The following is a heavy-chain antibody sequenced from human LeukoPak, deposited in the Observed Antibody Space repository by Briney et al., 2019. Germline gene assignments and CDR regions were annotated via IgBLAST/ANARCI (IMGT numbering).Heavy chain of an antibody. CDR1: GFTLSKYG. V-gene: IGHV3-33*01. Sequence: GGSLRLSCAASGFTLSKYGMHWVRQAPGKGLEWVAVFWAHGRSQYYSDSVKGRFSISRDTSRSTVYLQMNSLRAKDTAVYYCARDDDTTSHYSLFQYWGQGTRVTVSS. J-gene: IGHJ4*02. CDR3: ARDDDTTSHYSLFQY. CDR2: FWAHGRSQ. D-gene: IGHD3-22*01.